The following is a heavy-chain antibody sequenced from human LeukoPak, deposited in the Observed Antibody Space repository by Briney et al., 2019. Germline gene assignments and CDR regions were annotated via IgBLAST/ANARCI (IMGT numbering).Heavy chain of an antibody. Sequence: ASVKVSCKASGYTFTGYYMHWVRQAPGQGLEWMGWINPNSGGTNYAQKFQGRVTMTRDTSISTVYMELSRLRSDDTAVYYCARGGDFWSGEGAFDIWGQGTMVTVSS. D-gene: IGHD3-3*01. V-gene: IGHV1-2*02. CDR1: GYTFTGYY. CDR2: INPNSGGT. CDR3: ARGGDFWSGEGAFDI. J-gene: IGHJ3*02.